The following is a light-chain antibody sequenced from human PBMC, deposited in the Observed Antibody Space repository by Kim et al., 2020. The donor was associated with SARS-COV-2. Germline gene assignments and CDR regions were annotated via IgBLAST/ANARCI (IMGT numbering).Light chain of an antibody. V-gene: IGKV1-8*01. J-gene: IGKJ1*01. CDR2: GAS. Sequence: AVRITQSPSSLSASTGDTVTITCRASQGVADHVAWYQQKPGKAPELLIFGASTLQGGVPSRFSGSGSGTDFTLTISCLQSEDFATYYCQQYYSYPRTFGQGTKVDIK. CDR3: QQYYSYPRT. CDR1: QGVADH.